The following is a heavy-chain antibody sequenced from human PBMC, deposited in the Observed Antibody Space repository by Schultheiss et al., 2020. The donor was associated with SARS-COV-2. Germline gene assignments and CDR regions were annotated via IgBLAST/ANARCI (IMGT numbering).Heavy chain of an antibody. CDR1: GGSISSGGYY. CDR2: IYYSGST. J-gene: IGHJ4*02. Sequence: LRLSCTVSGGSISSGGYYWSWIRQRPGKGLEWIGYIYYSGSTYYNPSLKSRVTISVDTSKNQFSLKLSSVTAADTAVYYCARDTHSYGFDYWGQGTLVTVSS. V-gene: IGHV4-31*03. CDR3: ARDTHSYGFDY. D-gene: IGHD5-18*01.